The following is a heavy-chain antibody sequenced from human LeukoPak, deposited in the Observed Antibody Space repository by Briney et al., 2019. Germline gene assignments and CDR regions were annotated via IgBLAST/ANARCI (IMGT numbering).Heavy chain of an antibody. CDR3: TRVGCSSTTCYPERDY. J-gene: IGHJ4*02. V-gene: IGHV1-18*01. D-gene: IGHD2-2*01. Sequence: ASVKVSCTASGYTFSKYGIRWARHAPGQGLEWMGWRSGYNGNTKYAQKFQDRVTMTTDTSTSTPSTELRSLRSDDTAVYYCTRVGCSSTTCYPERDYWGQGTLVIVSS. CDR2: RSGYNGNT. CDR1: GYTFSKYG.